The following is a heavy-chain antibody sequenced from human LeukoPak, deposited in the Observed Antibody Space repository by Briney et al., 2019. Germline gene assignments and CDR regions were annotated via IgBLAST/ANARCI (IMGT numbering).Heavy chain of an antibody. Sequence: GGSLRLSCAASGFTYSSYSMNWVRQAPGKGLEWVSAISGSGGSTYYADSVKGRFTISRDNSKNTLYLQMNSLRAEDTAVYYCARFRSSSSPWFDYWGQGTLVTVSS. D-gene: IGHD6-6*01. CDR1: GFTYSSYS. J-gene: IGHJ4*02. V-gene: IGHV3-23*01. CDR3: ARFRSSSSPWFDY. CDR2: ISGSGGST.